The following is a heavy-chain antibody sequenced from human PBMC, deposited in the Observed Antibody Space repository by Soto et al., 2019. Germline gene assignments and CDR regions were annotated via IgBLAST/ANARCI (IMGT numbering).Heavy chain of an antibody. CDR3: ARGGYCSGGSCSGPSFEY. Sequence: QVQLQQWGAGLLKPSETLSLTCAVHGGPFSDYYWSWIRQPPGKGLEWIGEINQSGSTDYNPSLKSRVTISVDTSKNHFSLKLSSVTAADTALYYCARGGYCSGGSCSGPSFEYWGHGTLVTVSS. CDR1: GGPFSDYY. V-gene: IGHV4-34*01. D-gene: IGHD2-15*01. J-gene: IGHJ4*01. CDR2: INQSGST.